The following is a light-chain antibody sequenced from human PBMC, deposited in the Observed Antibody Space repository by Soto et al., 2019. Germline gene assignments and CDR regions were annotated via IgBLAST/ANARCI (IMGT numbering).Light chain of an antibody. CDR2: GAS. V-gene: IGKV1-9*01. Sequence: DIPLTQSPSFLSASVGDRVTITCRASQGISSYLAWYQQKPGKPPKLLIYGASTLQSGVPSRFRGSGSVTEFTLTISSLQPEDFATYYCQQLNSYPLTYGGGTKVEIK. CDR3: QQLNSYPLT. CDR1: QGISSY. J-gene: IGKJ4*01.